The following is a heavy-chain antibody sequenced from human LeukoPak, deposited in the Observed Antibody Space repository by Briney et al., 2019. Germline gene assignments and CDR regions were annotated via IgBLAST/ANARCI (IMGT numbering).Heavy chain of an antibody. J-gene: IGHJ6*03. CDR2: ISYDGSNK. CDR3: ARGPYDFWSGYYYYYYYMDV. V-gene: IGHV3-30*04. CDR1: GFTFSSYA. Sequence: GRSLRLSCAASGFTFSSYAMHWVRQAPGKGLEWVAVISYDGSNKYYADSVKGRFTISRDNSKNTLYLQMNSLRAEDTAVYYCARGPYDFWSGYYYYYYYMDVWGKGTTVTVSS. D-gene: IGHD3-3*01.